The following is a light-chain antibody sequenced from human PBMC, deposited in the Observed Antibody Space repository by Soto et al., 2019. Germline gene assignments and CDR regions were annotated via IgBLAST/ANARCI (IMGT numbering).Light chain of an antibody. V-gene: IGKV3-11*01. CDR3: QQLSNGGLS. CDR1: QSVSSY. Sequence: ETVLTQSPATLSLSPGERATLSCRASQSVSSYLAWYQQKPGQAPRLLIYDASNRATGIPARFSGSGSGTALGFTLSGREAEEFAVYYWQQLSNGGLSFGRWTKVEI. CDR2: DAS. J-gene: IGKJ4*01.